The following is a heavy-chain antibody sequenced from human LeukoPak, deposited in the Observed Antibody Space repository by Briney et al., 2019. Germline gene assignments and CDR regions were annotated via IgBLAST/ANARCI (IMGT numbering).Heavy chain of an antibody. CDR1: GFTFSSYG. CDR3: AKDLTTVTSKGDY. D-gene: IGHD4-11*01. J-gene: IGHJ4*02. Sequence: GGSLRLSCAASGFTFSSYGMSWVRQAPGKGLEWVSAISGSGASTYYADSVKGRFTMSRDNSKNTLYLQMNSLRAEDTAVFYCAKDLTTVTSKGDYWGQGTLVTVSS. V-gene: IGHV3-23*01. CDR2: ISGSGAST.